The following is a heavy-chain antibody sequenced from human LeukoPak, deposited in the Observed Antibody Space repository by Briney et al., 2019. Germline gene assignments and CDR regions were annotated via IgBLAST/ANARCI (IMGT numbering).Heavy chain of an antibody. CDR3: ARDDYGAGSWNDY. V-gene: IGHV3-48*03. Sequence: GGSLRLSCAASGFTFSSYEMNWVRQAPGKGLEWVSYISSSGSTIYYADSVKGRFTISRDNAKNSLYLQMNSLRAEDTALYYCARDDYGAGSWNDYWGQGTLVTVSS. D-gene: IGHD3-10*01. CDR2: ISSSGSTI. J-gene: IGHJ4*02. CDR1: GFTFSSYE.